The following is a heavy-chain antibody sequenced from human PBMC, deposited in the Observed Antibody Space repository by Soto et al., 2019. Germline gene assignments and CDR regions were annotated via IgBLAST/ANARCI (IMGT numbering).Heavy chain of an antibody. CDR2: ISYDGSNK. Sequence: GGSLRLSCAASGFTFSSYAMHWVRQAPGKGLEWVAVISYDGSNKYYADSVKGRFTISRDNSKNTLYLQMNSLRAEDTAVYYCARDRGLFYGDYVDFDYWGQGTLVTVSS. CDR3: ARDRGLFYGDYVDFDY. J-gene: IGHJ4*02. V-gene: IGHV3-30-3*01. CDR1: GFTFSSYA. D-gene: IGHD4-17*01.